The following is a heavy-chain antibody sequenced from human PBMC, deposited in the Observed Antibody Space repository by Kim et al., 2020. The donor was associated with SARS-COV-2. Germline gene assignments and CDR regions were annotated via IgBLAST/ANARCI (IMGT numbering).Heavy chain of an antibody. Sequence: SETLSLTCTVSGGSISSYYWSWIRQPPGKGLEWIGYIYYSGSTNYNPSLKSRVTISVDTSKNQFSLKLSSVTAADTAVYYCARGGITIFGVVIYYAFDIWGQGTMVIVSS. D-gene: IGHD3-3*01. CDR2: IYYSGST. V-gene: IGHV4-59*13. CDR3: ARGGITIFGVVIYYAFDI. CDR1: GGSISSYY. J-gene: IGHJ3*02.